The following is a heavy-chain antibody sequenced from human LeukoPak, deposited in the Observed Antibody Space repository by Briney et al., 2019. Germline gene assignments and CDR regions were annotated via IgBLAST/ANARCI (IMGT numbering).Heavy chain of an antibody. CDR1: GFSLTTGGVC. CDR2: IYWDDDK. V-gene: IGHV2-5*02. J-gene: IGHJ4*02. CDR3: AHTHYDFWSGYPSPPFDY. D-gene: IGHD3-3*01. Sequence: SGPTLVKPTQTLTLTCAFSGFSLTTGGVCVGWIRQPPGKALEWLALIYWDDDKRYSPSLKNRLTITKDTSKNQVVLTMTNMDPVDTATYYCAHTHYDFWSGYPSPPFDYWGQGTLVTVSS.